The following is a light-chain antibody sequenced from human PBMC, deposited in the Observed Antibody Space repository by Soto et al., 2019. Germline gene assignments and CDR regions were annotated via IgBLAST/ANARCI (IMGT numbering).Light chain of an antibody. V-gene: IGKV4-1*01. CDR2: WAS. J-gene: IGKJ1*01. CDR1: QSILYNSNNKNC. CDR3: QQYYSAPWT. Sequence: DIVMTQSPDSLAVSLGEGATINCKSSQSILYNSNNKNCLAWYQQKPGQPPKLLIYWASTRESGVPDRFSGSGSGTGFTLTISSLQAEDVAVYYCQQYYSAPWTFGQGTKVEIK.